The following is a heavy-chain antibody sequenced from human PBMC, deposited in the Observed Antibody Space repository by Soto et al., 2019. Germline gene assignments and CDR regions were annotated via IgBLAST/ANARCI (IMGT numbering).Heavy chain of an antibody. D-gene: IGHD3-3*01. CDR2: ISYDGSNK. Sequence: GGSLRLSCAASGFTFSSYAMHWVRQAPGKGLEWVAVISYDGSNKYYADSVKGRFTISRDNSKNTLYLQMNSLRAEDTAAYYCAGPVFGVVTYYGMDVWGQGTTVTVSS. J-gene: IGHJ6*02. CDR1: GFTFSSYA. V-gene: IGHV3-30-3*01. CDR3: AGPVFGVVTYYGMDV.